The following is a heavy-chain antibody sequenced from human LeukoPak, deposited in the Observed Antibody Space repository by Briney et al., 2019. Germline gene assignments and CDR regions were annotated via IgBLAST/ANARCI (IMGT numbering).Heavy chain of an antibody. Sequence: PSETLSLTCTVSGGSISSYYWSWIRQPPGKGLEWIGYIYYSGSTDYNPSLKSRVTISVDTSNNQFFLKLSSVTAADTAVYYCARGVNSGYFDYCGQGTLVTVSS. CDR3: ARGVNSGYFDY. V-gene: IGHV4-59*01. CDR1: GGSISSYY. J-gene: IGHJ4*02. D-gene: IGHD1-26*01. CDR2: IYYSGST.